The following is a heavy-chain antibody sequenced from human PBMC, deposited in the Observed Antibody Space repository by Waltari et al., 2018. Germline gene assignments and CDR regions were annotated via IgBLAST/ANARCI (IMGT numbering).Heavy chain of an antibody. V-gene: IGHV3-11*04. D-gene: IGHD2-21*02. CDR1: GSTFSDYY. CDR3: ASPVGYGGNSRFDY. Sequence: QVQLVESGGGLVKPGGSLRLSCAASGSTFSDYYLSWIRQAPGKGREWVSYISSIGSTIYYADSVKGRFTISRDNAKNSLYLQMNSLRAEDTAVYYCASPVGYGGNSRFDYWGQGTLVTVSS. CDR2: ISSIGSTI. J-gene: IGHJ4*02.